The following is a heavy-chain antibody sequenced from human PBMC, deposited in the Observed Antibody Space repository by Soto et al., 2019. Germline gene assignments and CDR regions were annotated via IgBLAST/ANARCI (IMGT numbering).Heavy chain of an antibody. D-gene: IGHD3-9*01. Sequence: GGPLKLSCAASGFTSSNAWMAWVRQAPGKGRKWVGRIKSKTDGGTSDYAAPVKGRFTISRDDSKNTLYLQMNSLKTEDTAVYYCTTGLWNVLRYFEAPVTRNVFDYWGQGTLVTVSS. CDR1: GFTSSNAW. V-gene: IGHV3-15*01. J-gene: IGHJ4*02. CDR3: TTGLWNVLRYFEAPVTRNVFDY. CDR2: IKSKTDGGTS.